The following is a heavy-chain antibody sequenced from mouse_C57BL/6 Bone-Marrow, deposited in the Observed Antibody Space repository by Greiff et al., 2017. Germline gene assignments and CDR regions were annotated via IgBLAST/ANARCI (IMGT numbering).Heavy chain of an antibody. J-gene: IGHJ4*01. D-gene: IGHD1-1*01. CDR2: ISSGGDYI. V-gene: IGHV5-9-1*02. CDR3: TRPAVDYYAMDE. CDR1: GFTFSSSA. Sequence: EVMLVESGEGLVKPGGSLKLSCAASGFTFSSSAMSWVRQTPEKRLEWVAYISSGGDYIYYADTVKGRFTISRDNARNTLYLQMSSLKSEDTAMYYCTRPAVDYYAMDEGGEGTSETVAS.